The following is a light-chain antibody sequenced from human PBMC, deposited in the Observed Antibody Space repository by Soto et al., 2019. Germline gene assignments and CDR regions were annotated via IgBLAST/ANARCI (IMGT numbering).Light chain of an antibody. CDR2: DVS. Sequence: QSALTQPASVSGSPGQSITISCTGTSSDVGGYNYVSWYQQHPGKAPKLMIYDVSNRPSGVSNRFSGSKSGNTASLTISGLQGEDEADYYCSSYTSSTTLKVFGGGIKLTVL. CDR3: SSYTSSTTLKV. CDR1: SSDVGGYNY. V-gene: IGLV2-14*03. J-gene: IGLJ2*01.